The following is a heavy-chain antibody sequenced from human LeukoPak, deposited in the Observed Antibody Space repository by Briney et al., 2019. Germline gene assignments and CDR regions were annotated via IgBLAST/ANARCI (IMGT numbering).Heavy chain of an antibody. CDR3: ARGASGYYYG. CDR2: INSDGSST. J-gene: IGHJ4*02. V-gene: IGHV3-74*01. CDR1: GFTFSDYS. D-gene: IGHD3-22*01. Sequence: GGSLRLSCAASGFTFSDYSMNWVRQAPGKGLVWVSRINSDGSSTSYADSVKGRFTISRDNAKNTLCLQMNSLRAEDTAVYYCARGASGYYYGWGQGTLVTVSS.